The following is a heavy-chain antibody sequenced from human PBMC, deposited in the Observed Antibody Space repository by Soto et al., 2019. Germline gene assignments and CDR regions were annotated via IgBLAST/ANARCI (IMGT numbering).Heavy chain of an antibody. CDR1: GGSISDGGFY. CDR3: ARLVAMVVVVTRLPSHFDT. Sequence: SETLSLTCSASGGSISDGGFYCSWTRQHPGKGLEWIGYISYRGITYYNPSLRSRVAISVDTSKNQFSLRLNSVTAADTAVYYCARLVAMVVVVTRLPSHFDTWGPGTLVTV. V-gene: IGHV4-31*03. D-gene: IGHD3-22*01. J-gene: IGHJ4*02. CDR2: ISYRGIT.